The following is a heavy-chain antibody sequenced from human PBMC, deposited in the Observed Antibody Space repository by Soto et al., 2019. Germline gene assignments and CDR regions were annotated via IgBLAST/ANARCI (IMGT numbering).Heavy chain of an antibody. D-gene: IGHD2-21*01. CDR2: IYYSGST. CDR1: GGSISSGDYY. V-gene: IGHV4-30-4*01. J-gene: IGHJ4*02. CDR3: DSGVMTFLVIH. Sequence: PSETLSLTCTVSGGSISSGDYYWSWIRQPPGKGLEWIGYIYYSGSTYYNPSLKSRVTISVDTSKNQFSLKLSSVTAADTAVYYCDSGVMTFLVIHWGQGTLVTVYS.